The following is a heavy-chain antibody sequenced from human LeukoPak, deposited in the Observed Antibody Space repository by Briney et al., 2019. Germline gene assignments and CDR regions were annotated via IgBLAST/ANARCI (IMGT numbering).Heavy chain of an antibody. D-gene: IGHD5-18*01. J-gene: IGHJ4*02. V-gene: IGHV3-21*01. CDR3: ARVDTVMAYYFDL. CDR2: ISSSSAYI. CDR1: GFTFSSYS. Sequence: PGGSLRLSCAASGFTFSSYSMNWVRQAPGKGLEWVSSISSSSAYIYYADSMKGRFTISRDNAKNSLFLQMNSLRAEDTAVYYCARVDTVMAYYFDLWGQGTLVTVSS.